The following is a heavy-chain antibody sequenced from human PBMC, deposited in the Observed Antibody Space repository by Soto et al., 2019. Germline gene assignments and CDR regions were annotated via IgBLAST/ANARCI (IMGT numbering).Heavy chain of an antibody. CDR3: AKDSTVSTSLYFYYYGFDA. Sequence: ESLRLSCTASGFTFNTCAMRGVSLAPGKGLEWVSAVSGRGGSTKYADAVKRRFIISRDNSKRTLYLQMDSLRGEDTAVYYCAKDSTVSTSLYFYYYGFDAWGQGTTVTVSS. J-gene: IGHJ6*02. CDR1: GFTFNTCA. D-gene: IGHD4-17*01. V-gene: IGHV3-23*01. CDR2: VSGRGGST.